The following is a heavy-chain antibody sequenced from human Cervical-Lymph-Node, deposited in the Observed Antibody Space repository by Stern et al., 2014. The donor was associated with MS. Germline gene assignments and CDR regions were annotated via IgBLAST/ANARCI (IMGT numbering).Heavy chain of an antibody. V-gene: IGHV3-43*01. CDR1: GFTFDDSM. D-gene: IGHD3-22*01. Sequence: EVQLVESGGALVHPGGSLRLSCSASGFTFDDSMMHWLRQAPGKGPEWVALITWDSDNTYYADSVKGRFTISRDNSKNSLSLQMDSLRTEDTAFYYCATVHESRAGVFDHWGQGTLVTVSS. CDR2: ITWDSDNT. J-gene: IGHJ4*02. CDR3: ATVHESRAGVFDH.